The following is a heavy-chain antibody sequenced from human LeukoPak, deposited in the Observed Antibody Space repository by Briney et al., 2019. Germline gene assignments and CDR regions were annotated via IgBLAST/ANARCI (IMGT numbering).Heavy chain of an antibody. CDR2: IYYSGSA. J-gene: IGHJ4*02. Sequence: SETLSLTCTVSGGSISGFYWGWIRQPHGKGLERIGFIYYSGSANYNPSLKSRVTMSVDMSKNQFSLKLSSVTAADTAFYYCARDRDSSGWFDYWGQGALVTVSS. CDR3: ARDRDSSGWFDY. CDR1: GGSISGFY. D-gene: IGHD6-19*01. V-gene: IGHV4-59*01.